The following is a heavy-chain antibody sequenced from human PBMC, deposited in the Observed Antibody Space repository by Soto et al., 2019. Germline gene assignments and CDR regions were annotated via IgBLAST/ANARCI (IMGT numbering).Heavy chain of an antibody. CDR3: ARDKGCSSTSCYQSPNYYYMDV. CDR1: GYTFTSYG. CDR2: ISAYNGNT. D-gene: IGHD2-2*01. V-gene: IGHV1-18*01. J-gene: IGHJ6*03. Sequence: GASVKVSCKASGYTFTSYGISWVRQAPGQGLEWMGWISAYNGNTNYAQKLQGRATMTTDTSTSTAYMELRSLRSDDTAVYYCARDKGCSSTSCYQSPNYYYMDVWGKGTTVTVSS.